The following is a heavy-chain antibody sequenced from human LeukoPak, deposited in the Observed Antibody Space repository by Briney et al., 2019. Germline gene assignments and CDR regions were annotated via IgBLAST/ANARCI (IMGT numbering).Heavy chain of an antibody. CDR2: ISYDGSNK. D-gene: IGHD2-15*01. V-gene: IGHV3-30*18. CDR1: GFTFSSYG. Sequence: GGSLRLSCAASGFTFSSYGMHWVRQAPGKGLEWVAVISYDGSNKYYADSVKGRFTISRDNSKNTPYLQMNSLRADDTAVYYCAKDRAQTPLKYWGQGTLVTVSS. J-gene: IGHJ4*02. CDR3: AKDRAQTPLKY.